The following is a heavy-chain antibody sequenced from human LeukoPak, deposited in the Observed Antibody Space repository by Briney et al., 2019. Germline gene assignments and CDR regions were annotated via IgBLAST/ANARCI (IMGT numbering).Heavy chain of an antibody. CDR2: INPSGGST. CDR3: ARDKIPSSGWYRGNNWFDP. V-gene: IGHV1-46*01. D-gene: IGHD6-19*01. Sequence: ASVKVSCKASGGTFSSYAISWVRQAPGQGLEWMGIINPSGGSTSYAQKFQGRVTMTRDTSTSTVYMELSSLRSEDTAVYYCARDKIPSSGWYRGNNWFDPWGQGTLVTVSS. CDR1: GGTFSSYA. J-gene: IGHJ5*02.